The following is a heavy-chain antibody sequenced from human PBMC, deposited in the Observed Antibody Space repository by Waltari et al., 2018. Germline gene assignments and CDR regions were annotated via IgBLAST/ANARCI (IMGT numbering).Heavy chain of an antibody. D-gene: IGHD6-13*01. CDR2: INQDGSEK. Sequence: EVQLVESGGDLVQPGGSLRLSCAASGFTFSNNWMTWVRQAPGKGVEWVANINQDGSEKYSVESVKGRFTISRDNAKNSLYLQLNSLRADDTAVYYCTRGGDDSSWYWRNWGQGTLVTVSS. J-gene: IGHJ4*02. V-gene: IGHV3-7*01. CDR1: GFTFSNNW. CDR3: TRGGDDSSWYWRN.